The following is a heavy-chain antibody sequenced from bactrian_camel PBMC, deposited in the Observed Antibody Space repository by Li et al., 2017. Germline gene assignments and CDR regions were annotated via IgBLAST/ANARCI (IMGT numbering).Heavy chain of an antibody. J-gene: IGHJ4*01. CDR2: IYTGSGNT. CDR3: VTARMGWAAFD. D-gene: IGHD5*01. CDR1: RYTVSSS. Sequence: DVQLVESGGGSVQAGGSLRLSCAASRYTVSSSVGWFRQTPGQEREGVARIYTGSGNTYYADSVKGRFTISQDNAKNTVYLQMNSLKPEDTGVYYCVTARMGWAAFDWGQGTQVTVS. V-gene: IGHV3S31*01.